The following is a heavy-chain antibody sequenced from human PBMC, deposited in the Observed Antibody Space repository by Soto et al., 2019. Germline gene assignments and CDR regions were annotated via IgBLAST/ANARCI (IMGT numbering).Heavy chain of an antibody. D-gene: IGHD4-17*01. J-gene: IGHJ4*02. V-gene: IGHV3-23*04. CDR1: GFTFSSYA. CDR2: ISGSGGST. Sequence: VESGGGLVQPGGSLRLSCAASGFTFSSYAMSWVRQAPGKGLEWVSAISGSGGSTYYADSVKGRFTISRDNSKNTLYLQMNSLRAEDTAVYYCASYPPRPTVTTLGGTDYWGQGTLVTVSS. CDR3: ASYPPRPTVTTLGGTDY.